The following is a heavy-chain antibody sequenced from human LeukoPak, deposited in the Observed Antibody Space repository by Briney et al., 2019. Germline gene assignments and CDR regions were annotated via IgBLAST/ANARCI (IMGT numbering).Heavy chain of an antibody. V-gene: IGHV3-7*01. CDR3: ARDFDDAYSDY. J-gene: IGHJ4*02. Sequence: PGGSLRLSCAASGFTFSSYWMSWVRQAPGKGLEWVANIKQDGSEKYYVGSVKGRFTISRDNAKNSLYLQMNSLRAEDTAVYYCARDFDDAYSDYWGQGTLVTVSS. CDR2: IKQDGSEK. D-gene: IGHD2-21*01. CDR1: GFTFSSYW.